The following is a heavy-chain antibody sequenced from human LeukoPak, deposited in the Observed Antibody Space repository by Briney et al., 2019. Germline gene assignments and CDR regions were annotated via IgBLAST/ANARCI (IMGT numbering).Heavy chain of an antibody. J-gene: IGHJ3*02. CDR3: ARSTVVTPDDAFDT. D-gene: IGHD4-23*01. CDR2: ISYDGSNK. Sequence: GGSLRLSCAASGFTFSSYAMHWVRQAPGKGLEWVAVISYDGSNKYYADSVKGRFTISRDNSKNTLYLQMNSLRAEDTAVYYCARSTVVTPDDAFDTWGQGTMVTVSS. V-gene: IGHV3-30-3*01. CDR1: GFTFSSYA.